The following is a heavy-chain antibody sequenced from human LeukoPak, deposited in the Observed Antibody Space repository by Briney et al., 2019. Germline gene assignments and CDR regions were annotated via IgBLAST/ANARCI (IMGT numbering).Heavy chain of an antibody. Sequence: GESLKISCKGSGYSFANYWIGWVRQMPGKGLEWMGIIYPGDSDTRYSPSFQGQVTISADKPISAAYLQWSRLKASDTAIYYCARGYSRSSFVYWGQGTLVTVSS. D-gene: IGHD6-6*01. J-gene: IGHJ4*02. CDR2: IYPGDSDT. CDR1: GYSFANYW. V-gene: IGHV5-51*04. CDR3: ARGYSRSSFVY.